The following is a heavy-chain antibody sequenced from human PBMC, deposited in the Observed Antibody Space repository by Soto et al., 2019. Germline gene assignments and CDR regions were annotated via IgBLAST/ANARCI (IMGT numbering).Heavy chain of an antibody. CDR1: CFSLSNARMG. D-gene: IGHD2-21*02. J-gene: IGHJ4*02. CDR2: IFSNDEK. V-gene: IGHV2-26*01. CDR3: ARSQSAYCGGDCYPVYFDY. Sequence: GPTLVNPTETLTLTCTVSCFSLSNARMGVSWIRQPPGKALEWLAHIFSNDEKSYSTSLKSRLTISKDTSKSQVVLTMTNMDPVDTATYYCARSQSAYCGGDCYPVYFDYWGQGTLVTVSS.